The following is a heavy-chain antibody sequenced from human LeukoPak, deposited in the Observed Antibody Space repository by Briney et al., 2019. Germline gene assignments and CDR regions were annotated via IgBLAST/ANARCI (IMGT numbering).Heavy chain of an antibody. Sequence: GSLRFSCAASGFTLSSYWRSGVGQPPGKGREGVGRIYYSGSTYYNPSLKSRVTISVDTSKNQFSLKLTSVTAADTAVYYCARVCLPPFTVTREYYFDYWGQGTLVTVSS. V-gene: IGHV4-4*02. CDR2: IYYSGST. J-gene: IGHJ4*02. D-gene: IGHD4-17*01. CDR3: ARVCLPPFTVTREYYFDY. CDR1: GFTLSSYW.